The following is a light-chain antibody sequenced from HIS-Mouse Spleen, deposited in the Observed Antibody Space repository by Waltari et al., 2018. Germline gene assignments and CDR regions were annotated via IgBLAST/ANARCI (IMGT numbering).Light chain of an antibody. CDR3: CSYAGSNVV. J-gene: IGLJ2*01. CDR1: SSDVGSYNL. V-gene: IGLV2-23*01. Sequence: QSALTQPASVSGSPGQSITISCTGPSSDVGSYNLVSWYQQHPGKAPKLMIYEGSKRPSGVSNRFSGSKSGNTASLTISGLQAEDEADYYCCSYAGSNVVFGGGTKLTVL. CDR2: EGS.